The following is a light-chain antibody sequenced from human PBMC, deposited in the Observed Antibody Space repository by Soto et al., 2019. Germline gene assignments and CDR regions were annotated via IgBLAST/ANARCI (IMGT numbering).Light chain of an antibody. CDR1: SSNSGAGYD. CDR2: ANS. J-gene: IGLJ1*01. V-gene: IGLV1-40*01. CDR3: QSYDSSLSGYV. Sequence: QSVLTQPPSVSGAPGQRVAISCTGSSSNSGAGYDVHWYQRLPGTAPKLLIYANSNRPSGVPDRFSGSKSGTSASLAITGLQAEDEADYYCQSYDSSLSGYVFGTGTKVTVL.